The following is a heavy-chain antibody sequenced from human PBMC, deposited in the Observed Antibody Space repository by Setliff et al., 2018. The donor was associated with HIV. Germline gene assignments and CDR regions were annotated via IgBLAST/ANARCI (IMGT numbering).Heavy chain of an antibody. CDR1: GFTFGAYA. Sequence: GGSLRLSCTASGFTFGAYAMTWVRQALGKGLGWVGFIRGESYGGTTEYAASVKGRFSISRDDSKRIAYLQMSSLKIEDTSEYFCTRWTQNQLLHYYYYYMDVWGNGTTVTVS. V-gene: IGHV3-49*04. CDR3: TRWTQNQLLHYYYYYMDV. D-gene: IGHD6-6*01. J-gene: IGHJ6*03. CDR2: IRGESYGGTT.